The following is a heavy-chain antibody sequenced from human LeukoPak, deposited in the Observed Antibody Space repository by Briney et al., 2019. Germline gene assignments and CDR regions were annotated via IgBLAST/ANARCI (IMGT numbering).Heavy chain of an antibody. CDR2: INTNTGNP. Sequence: ASVKVSCKASGYTFTSYSMNWVRQAPGQGLEWMGWINTNTGNPTCAQGFTGRFVFSLDTSVSTAYLEITSLKAEDTAVYYCARGTTTGGPGYWGQGTLVTVSS. J-gene: IGHJ4*02. V-gene: IGHV7-4-1*02. CDR1: GYTFTSYS. CDR3: ARGTTTGGPGY. D-gene: IGHD2-8*02.